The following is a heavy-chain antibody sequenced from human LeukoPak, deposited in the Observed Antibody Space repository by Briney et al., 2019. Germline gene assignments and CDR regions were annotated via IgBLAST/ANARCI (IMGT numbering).Heavy chain of an antibody. CDR2: ISSSSSYI. CDR3: ARGPEWFGELLG. CDR1: RFTFSSYS. J-gene: IGHJ4*02. V-gene: IGHV3-21*01. Sequence: GGSLRLSCAASRFTFSSYSMNWVRQAPGKGLEWVSSISSSSSYIYYADSVKGRFTISRDNAKNSLYLQMNSLRAEDTAVYYCARGPEWFGELLGWGQGTLVTVSS. D-gene: IGHD3-10*01.